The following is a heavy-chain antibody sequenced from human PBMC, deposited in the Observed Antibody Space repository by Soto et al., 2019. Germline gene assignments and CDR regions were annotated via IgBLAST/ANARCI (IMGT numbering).Heavy chain of an antibody. V-gene: IGHV3-11*01. CDR1: GFTFSDYY. D-gene: IGHD6-19*01. J-gene: IGHJ4*02. Sequence: GGSLRLSCAASGFTFSDYYMSWIRQAPGKGLEWVSYITSRGNTKYYADSVKGRFTISRDNAKNSLYLQMNSLRAEDTAIYYCAKGGSQWPYPVDYWGQGTLVTVSS. CDR3: AKGGSQWPYPVDY. CDR2: ITSRGNTK.